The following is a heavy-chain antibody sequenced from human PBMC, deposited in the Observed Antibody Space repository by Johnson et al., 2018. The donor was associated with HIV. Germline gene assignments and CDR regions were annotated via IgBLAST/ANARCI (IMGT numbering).Heavy chain of an antibody. CDR1: GFTFSSYW. J-gene: IGHJ3*02. D-gene: IGHD1-26*01. CDR2: INWNGGST. CDR3: AKDLGIVGAVHRTFDI. Sequence: VQLVESGGGLVQPGGSLRLSCAASGFTFSSYWMHWVRQAPGKGLVWVSGINWNGGSTGYADSVKGRFTISRDNSKNTLYLQMNSLRAEDTAVYYCAKDLGIVGAVHRTFDIWGQGTMVTVSS. V-gene: IGHV3-74*01.